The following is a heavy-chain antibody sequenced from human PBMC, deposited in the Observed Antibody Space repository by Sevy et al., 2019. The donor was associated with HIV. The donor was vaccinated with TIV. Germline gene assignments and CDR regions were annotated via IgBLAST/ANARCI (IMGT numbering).Heavy chain of an antibody. CDR1: GLTFSNYA. J-gene: IGHJ3*02. V-gene: IGHV3-23*01. D-gene: IGHD3-22*01. CDR3: AGARYDSSGSFDAFDI. CDR2: IFRSGDVT. Sequence: GGSLRLSCTGSGLTFSNYAMNWVRQAPGKGLEWVSTIFRSGDVTYYADSVKGRFTISRDNSRNTLFLQMKSLRAEDTAVYYCAGARYDSSGSFDAFDIWGQGTMVIVSS.